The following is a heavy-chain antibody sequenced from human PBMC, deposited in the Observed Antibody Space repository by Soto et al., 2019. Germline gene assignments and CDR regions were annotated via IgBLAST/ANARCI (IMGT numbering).Heavy chain of an antibody. J-gene: IGHJ4*02. CDR1: GGTFSSYA. V-gene: IGHV1-69*01. D-gene: IGHD3-10*01. CDR3: ATRADYYGSGSYYHVLDY. CDR2: IIPIFGTA. Sequence: QVQLVQSGAEVQKPGSSVKVSCKASGGTFSSYAISWVRQAPGQGLEWMGGIIPIFGTANYAQKFQGRVTITADESTSTAYMELSSLRSEDTAVYYCATRADYYGSGSYYHVLDYWGQGTLVTVSS.